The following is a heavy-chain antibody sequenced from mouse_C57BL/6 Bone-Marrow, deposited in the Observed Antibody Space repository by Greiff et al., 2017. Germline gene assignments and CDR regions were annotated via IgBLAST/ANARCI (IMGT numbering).Heavy chain of an antibody. D-gene: IGHD2-3*01. V-gene: IGHV1-85*01. CDR1: GYTFTSYD. CDR3: ARGYFY. CDR2: IYPRDGST. Sequence: VQLQESGPELVKPGASVKLSCKASGYTFTSYDINWVKQRPGQGLEWIGWIYPRDGSTTYNEKFKGKATLTVDTSSSTAYMELHSLTSEDSAVYFCARGYFYWGQGTTLTVSS. J-gene: IGHJ2*01.